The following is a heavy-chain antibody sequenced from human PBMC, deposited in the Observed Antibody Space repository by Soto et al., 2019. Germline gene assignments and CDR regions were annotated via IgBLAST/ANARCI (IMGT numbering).Heavy chain of an antibody. CDR1: GFTFSPYA. D-gene: IGHD3-9*01. J-gene: IGHJ4*02. Sequence: GGSLRLSCVASGFTFSPYAMSWVRQAPGKGLEWVSGISSSGDSTYYADSVKGRFTISRDNSKNTLYLQMNSLRAEDTAVYYCATDHYDILTGYSHSDYWGQGTLVTVSS. CDR2: ISSSGDST. V-gene: IGHV3-23*01. CDR3: ATDHYDILTGYSHSDY.